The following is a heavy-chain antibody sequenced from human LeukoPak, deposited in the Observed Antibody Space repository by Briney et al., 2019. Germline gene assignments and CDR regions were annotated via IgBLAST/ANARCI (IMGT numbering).Heavy chain of an antibody. Sequence: PGGSLRLSCAASGFTFSSCAMSWVRQAPGKGLEWVSTIIDSGNSIYYADSVEGRFTISRDNSKDTLYLQMDSLRAGDTAVYYCAKGGPPDYWGQGTLVTVSS. CDR2: IIDSGNSI. CDR3: AKGGPPDY. J-gene: IGHJ4*02. V-gene: IGHV3-23*01. CDR1: GFTFSSCA.